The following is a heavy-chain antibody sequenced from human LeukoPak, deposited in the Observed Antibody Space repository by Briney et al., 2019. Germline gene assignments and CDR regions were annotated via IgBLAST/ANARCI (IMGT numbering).Heavy chain of an antibody. Sequence: QPGGSLRLSCAASGFTFSSYGMYWVRQAPGKGLEWVAFIRYDGSNKYYADSVKGRFTISRDNSKNTLYLQMNSLRAGDTAVYYCAKPTDDYSNYFDYWGQGTLVTVSS. CDR3: AKPTDDYSNYFDY. CDR1: GFTFSSYG. V-gene: IGHV3-30*02. J-gene: IGHJ4*02. CDR2: IRYDGSNK. D-gene: IGHD4-11*01.